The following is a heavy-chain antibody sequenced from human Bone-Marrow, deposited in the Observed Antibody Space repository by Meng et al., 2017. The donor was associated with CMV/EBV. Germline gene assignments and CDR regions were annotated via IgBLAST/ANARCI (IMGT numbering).Heavy chain of an antibody. J-gene: IGHJ5*02. CDR3: ARVQTERGRGSNWFDP. CDR2: IYYSGST. V-gene: IGHV4-59*01. CDR1: GGSISSYY. Sequence: SETLSLTCTVSGGSISSYYWSWIRQPPGKGLEWIGYIYYSGSTNYNPSLKSRVTISVDTSKNQFSLKLSSVTAADTAVYYCARVQTERGRGSNWFDPWGQGTLVTVSS. D-gene: IGHD3-16*01.